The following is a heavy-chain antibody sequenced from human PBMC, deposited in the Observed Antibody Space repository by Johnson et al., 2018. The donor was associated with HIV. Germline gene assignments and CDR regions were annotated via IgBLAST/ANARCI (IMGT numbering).Heavy chain of an antibody. J-gene: IGHJ3*02. CDR1: GFTFSSYG. D-gene: IGHD6-13*01. V-gene: IGHV3-33*01. CDR2: IWYDGSNK. CDR3: ARKGGSWYGGAFDI. Sequence: QVQLVESGGGVVQPGRSLRLSCAASGFTFSSYGMHWVRQAPGKGLEWVAVIWYDGSNKYYADSVKGRFTISRDNSKNTLYLQMNSLRAEDTAVYYCARKGGSWYGGAFDIWGQGTMVTVSS.